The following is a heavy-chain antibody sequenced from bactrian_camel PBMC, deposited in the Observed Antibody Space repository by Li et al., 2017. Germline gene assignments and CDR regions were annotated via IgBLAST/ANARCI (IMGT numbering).Heavy chain of an antibody. D-gene: IGHD1*01. J-gene: IGHJ4*01. CDR2: IKPRGNT. Sequence: HVQLVESGGGSVHTGGSLRLSCAASGYTDTCNCMVWFRQAPGKEREGVACIKPRGNTGYGNSAKGRFTISRDSAKNTLYLQMDALKPDDTAIYYCAADLLLMRPLDPSEYKYWGQGTQVTVS. V-gene: IGHV3S53*01. CDR3: AADLLLMRPLDPSEYKY. CDR1: GYTDTCNC.